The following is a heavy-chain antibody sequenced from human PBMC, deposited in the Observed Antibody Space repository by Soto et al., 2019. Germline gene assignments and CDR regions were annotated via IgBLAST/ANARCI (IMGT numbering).Heavy chain of an antibody. CDR2: IIPIFGTA. V-gene: IGHV1-69*13. CDR3: ARDRGPYYYDSSGYYFDY. J-gene: IGHJ4*02. CDR1: GGTFSSYA. Sequence: SVKVSCXASGGTFSSYAISWVRQAPGQGLEWMGGIIPIFGTANYAQKFQGRVTITADESTSTAYMELSSLRSEDTAVYYCARDRGPYYYDSSGYYFDYWGQGTLVTVSS. D-gene: IGHD3-22*01.